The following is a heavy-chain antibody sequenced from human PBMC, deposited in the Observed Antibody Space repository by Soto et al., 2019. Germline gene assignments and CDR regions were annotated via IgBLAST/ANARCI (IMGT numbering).Heavy chain of an antibody. CDR1: GGSITDYS. V-gene: IGHV4-4*07. J-gene: IGHJ5*02. Sequence: PSETLSLPCTVSGGSITDYSWVWIRQPAGKGLERIGRIFSSGSTNYNPSLKGRITMSLDPSKNQFSLKLNSATATDTAVYFPARDQGVVVTADNWFERWGRRIRGAVGS. CDR3: ARDQGVVVTADNWFER. D-gene: IGHD2-21*02. CDR2: IFSSGST.